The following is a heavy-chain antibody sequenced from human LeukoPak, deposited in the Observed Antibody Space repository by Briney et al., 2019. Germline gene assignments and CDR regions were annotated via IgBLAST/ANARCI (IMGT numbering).Heavy chain of an antibody. CDR2: INPNSGGT. CDR3: ARTLVQDYYYYMDV. V-gene: IGHV1-2*02. D-gene: IGHD2-21*01. Sequence: ASVKVSCKASGYTFTSYYMHWVRQAPGQGLEGMGWINPNSGGTNYAQKFQGRVTMTRDTSISTAYMELSRLRSDDTAVYYCARTLVQDYYYYMDVWGKGTTVTVSS. J-gene: IGHJ6*03. CDR1: GYTFTSYY.